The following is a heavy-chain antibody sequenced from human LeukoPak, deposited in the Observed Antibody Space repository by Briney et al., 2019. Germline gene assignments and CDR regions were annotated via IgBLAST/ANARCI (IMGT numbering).Heavy chain of an antibody. J-gene: IGHJ5*02. Sequence: SETLSLTCTVSGGSISSSSYYWGWIRQPPGNGLEWIGSIYYSGSTYYNPSLKSRVTISVDTSKNQFSLKLSSVTAADTAVYYCARQGGYSYGYRVHWFDPWGQGTLVTVSS. CDR1: GGSISSSSYY. CDR3: ARQGGYSYGYRVHWFDP. V-gene: IGHV4-39*01. CDR2: IYYSGST. D-gene: IGHD5-18*01.